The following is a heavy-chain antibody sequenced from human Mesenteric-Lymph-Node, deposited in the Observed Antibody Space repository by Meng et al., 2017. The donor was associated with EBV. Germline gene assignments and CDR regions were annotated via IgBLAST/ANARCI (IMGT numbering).Heavy chain of an antibody. CDR3: VKQGGDYVPAFDY. J-gene: IGHJ4*02. CDR1: GYNATDYA. CDR2: ISSSGGST. V-gene: IGHV3-23*01. D-gene: IGHD4-17*01. Sequence: CGGGFGPAGGVHGPSSAPAGYNATDYALRWVPQAPRKGLCWVSGISSSGGSTYYADSVKGRFTSSRDNSKNTLYLQMNSLRAGYTAVYYCVKQGGDYVPAFDYWGQGTLVTVSS.